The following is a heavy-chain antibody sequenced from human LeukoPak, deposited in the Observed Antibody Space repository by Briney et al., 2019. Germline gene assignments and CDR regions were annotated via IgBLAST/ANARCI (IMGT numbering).Heavy chain of an antibody. CDR3: ASRNYDILTGYWVYFDY. J-gene: IGHJ4*02. D-gene: IGHD3-9*01. V-gene: IGHV4-4*02. CDR2: IYHSGST. CDR1: GGSISSSNW. Sequence: SGTLSLTCAVSGGSISSSNWWSWVRPPPGKGLEWIGEIYHSGSTNYNPSLKSRVTISVDKSKYQFSLKLSSVTAADTAVYYCASRNYDILTGYWVYFDYWGQGTLVTVSS.